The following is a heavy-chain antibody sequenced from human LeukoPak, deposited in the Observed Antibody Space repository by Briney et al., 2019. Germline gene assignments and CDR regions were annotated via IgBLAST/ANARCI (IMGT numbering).Heavy chain of an antibody. CDR1: GFTFSTYW. J-gene: IGHJ3*02. CDR3: ARDTPPAYCGGDCYYTFDI. Sequence: GGSLRLSCAASGFTFSTYWMHWVRQAPGKGLVWVSRINSDGSGTSYADSVKGRFTTSRDNAKNTLYLQMNSLRAEDTAVYYCARDTPPAYCGGDCYYTFDIWGQGTMVTVSS. V-gene: IGHV3-74*01. D-gene: IGHD2-21*02. CDR2: INSDGSGT.